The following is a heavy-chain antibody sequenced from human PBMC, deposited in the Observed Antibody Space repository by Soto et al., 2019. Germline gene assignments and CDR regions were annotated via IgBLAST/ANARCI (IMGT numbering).Heavy chain of an antibody. CDR3: ARDPPLSMIVVVGVDDF. J-gene: IGHJ4*02. D-gene: IGHD3-22*01. CDR2: ISSRSTFI. V-gene: IGHV3-21*06. CDR1: GFTFRSFT. Sequence: PGGSLRLSCAASGFTFRSFTMNWVRQAPGKGLEWVSSISSRSTFINYADSVKGRFTISRDNDKGLVYLQMNSLRAEDTAVYYCARDPPLSMIVVVGVDDFWGQGTLVTVSS.